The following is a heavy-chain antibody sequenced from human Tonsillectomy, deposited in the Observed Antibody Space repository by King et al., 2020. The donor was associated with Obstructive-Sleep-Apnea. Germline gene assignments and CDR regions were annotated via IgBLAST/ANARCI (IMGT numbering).Heavy chain of an antibody. Sequence: VQLVESGGGLVKPGGSLRLSCAASGFTLSPYYMHWVRQAPGKGLEWVSYIRCSGSTIYYAESVKGRFTVSRDNSKNSLFLQMNSLRAEDTAVYYCARELRGGSPYYYGMDVWGQGTTVTVS. D-gene: IGHD1-26*01. CDR1: GFTLSPYY. CDR2: IRCSGSTI. J-gene: IGHJ6*02. V-gene: IGHV3-11*01. CDR3: ARELRGGSPYYYGMDV.